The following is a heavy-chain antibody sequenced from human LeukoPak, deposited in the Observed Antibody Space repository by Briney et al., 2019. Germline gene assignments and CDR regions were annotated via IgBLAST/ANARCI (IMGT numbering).Heavy chain of an antibody. J-gene: IGHJ3*02. CDR1: GFTFSSYS. D-gene: IGHD7-27*01. Sequence: GGSLRLSCAASGFTFSSYSMIWVRQASVKGLEWVSSISISSSYLYYADSVKGRFTISRDNAKNPLYLQMNSLRAEDTAVYYCARDKNWGSGAFDIWGQGTMVTVSS. CDR2: ISISSSYL. V-gene: IGHV3-21*01. CDR3: ARDKNWGSGAFDI.